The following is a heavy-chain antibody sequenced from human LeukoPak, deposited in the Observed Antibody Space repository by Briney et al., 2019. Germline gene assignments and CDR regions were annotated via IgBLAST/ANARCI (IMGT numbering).Heavy chain of an antibody. CDR2: IKEDGSQK. CDR3: AGLHRRVDTGLASGY. D-gene: IGHD5-18*01. Sequence: GALRLSCAASGFAFNSYWMSWVRPAPGKGLEWVATIKEDGSQKYFVDSVKGRFTISRDNAKNSLYLQMNNLRAEDTAIYYCAGLHRRVDTGLASGYWGQGTLVTVSP. CDR1: GFAFNSYW. J-gene: IGHJ4*02. V-gene: IGHV3-7*01.